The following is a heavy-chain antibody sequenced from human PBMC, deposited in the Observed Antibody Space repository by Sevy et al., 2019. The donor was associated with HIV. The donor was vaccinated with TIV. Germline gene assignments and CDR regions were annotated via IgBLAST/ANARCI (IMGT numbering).Heavy chain of an antibody. V-gene: IGHV1-24*01. CDR1: GYTLTELS. CDR2: FDPEDGET. Sequence: ASVKVSCKVSGYTLTELSMHWVRQAPGKGLEWMGGFDPEDGETIYAQKFQGRVTMTEDTSTDTAYMELGSLGSEDTAVYYCATSYGSGSLPFDYWGQGTLVTVSS. D-gene: IGHD3-10*01. CDR3: ATSYGSGSLPFDY. J-gene: IGHJ4*02.